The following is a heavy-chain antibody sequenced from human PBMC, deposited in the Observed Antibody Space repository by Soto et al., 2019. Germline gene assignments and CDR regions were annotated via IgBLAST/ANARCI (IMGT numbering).Heavy chain of an antibody. D-gene: IGHD3-3*01. CDR2: ISGSGGST. CDR1: GFTFSSYA. V-gene: IGHV3-23*01. Sequence: WGSLRLSCAASGFTFSSYAMSWVRQAPGKGLEWVSAISGSGGSTYYADSVKGRFTISRDNSKNTLYLQMNSLRAEDTAGYYCAKDRNYDFWSGYGDVWGKGTTVTVSS. CDR3: AKDRNYDFWSGYGDV. J-gene: IGHJ6*04.